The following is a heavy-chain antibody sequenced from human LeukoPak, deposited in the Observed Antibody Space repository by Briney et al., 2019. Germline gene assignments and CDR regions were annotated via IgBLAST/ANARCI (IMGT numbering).Heavy chain of an antibody. CDR3: ARGDIVVVPAAPFDY. V-gene: IGHV3-30-3*01. CDR2: ISYDGSNK. J-gene: IGHJ4*02. D-gene: IGHD2-2*01. Sequence: WVRQAPGKGLEWVAVISYDGSNKYYADSVKGRFTISRDNSKNTLYLQMNSLRAEDTAVYYCARGDIVVVPAAPFDYWGQGTLVTVSS.